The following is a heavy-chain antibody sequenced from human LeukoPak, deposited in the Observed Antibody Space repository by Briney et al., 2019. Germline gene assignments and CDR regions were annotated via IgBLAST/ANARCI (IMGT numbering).Heavy chain of an antibody. J-gene: IGHJ4*02. V-gene: IGHV1-24*01. CDR1: GYTLTELS. D-gene: IGHD1-26*01. CDR3: ATELPRGLLSY. CDR2: FDFEDGET. Sequence: ASVKVSCKVSGYTLTELSMHWVRQAPGKGLEWMGGFDFEDGETTYAQKFQGRVTMTEGTPTDTAYIDLRSLRSEDTAVHYCATELPRGLLSYWGQGTLVTVSS.